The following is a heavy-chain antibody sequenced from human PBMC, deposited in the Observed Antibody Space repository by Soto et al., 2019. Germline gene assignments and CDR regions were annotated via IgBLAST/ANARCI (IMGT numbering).Heavy chain of an antibody. CDR1: GFTFSSYD. V-gene: IGHV3-23*01. CDR2: ISGAGGST. J-gene: IGHJ4*02. Sequence: EVQLLESGGGLVQPGGSLRLSCAASGFTFSSYDMSWARQVPGKGLEWVSTISGAGGSTYYADSVKGRFTISRDNSMSALFLQMSRLRAEDTAVYYCVYRTGFEYWGQGTLVTVSS. CDR3: VYRTGFEY. D-gene: IGHD2-2*01.